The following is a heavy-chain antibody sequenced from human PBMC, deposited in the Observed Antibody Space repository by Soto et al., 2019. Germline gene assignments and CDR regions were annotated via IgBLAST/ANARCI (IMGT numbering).Heavy chain of an antibody. Sequence: GGSLRLSCAASGFTFSSYSMNWVRQAPGKGLEWVSYISSSSSTIYYADSVEGRFTISRDNAKNSLYLQMNSLRAEDTAVYYCARDSETVTTFTVAFDIWGQGTMVTVSS. D-gene: IGHD4-17*01. CDR3: ARDSETVTTFTVAFDI. CDR2: ISSSSSTI. V-gene: IGHV3-48*01. CDR1: GFTFSSYS. J-gene: IGHJ3*02.